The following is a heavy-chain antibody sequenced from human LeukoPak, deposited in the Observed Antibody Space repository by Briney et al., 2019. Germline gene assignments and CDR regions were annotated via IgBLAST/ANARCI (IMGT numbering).Heavy chain of an antibody. CDR3: ARDGIAAAGDTDY. Sequence: GGSLRLSCAASGFTFSSYAMHWVRQAPGKGLEWVAVISYDGSNKYYADSVKGRFTISRDNSKNTLYLQMNSLRAEDTAVYYCARDGIAAAGDTDYWGQGTLVTVSS. D-gene: IGHD6-13*01. V-gene: IGHV3-30-3*01. CDR2: ISYDGSNK. CDR1: GFTFSSYA. J-gene: IGHJ4*02.